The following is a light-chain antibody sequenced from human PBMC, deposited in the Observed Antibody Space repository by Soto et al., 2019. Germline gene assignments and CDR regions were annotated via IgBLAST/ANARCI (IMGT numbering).Light chain of an antibody. CDR1: SSDVGGYNF. V-gene: IGLV2-14*01. CDR2: DVS. J-gene: IGLJ1*01. Sequence: QSVLTQPASVSASPGQTITISCTGTSSDVGGYNFVSWYQQHPGKAPKLMIYDVSNRPSGVSGHFSGSKYGNTASLTISGLQAEDEADYSCSSYSSSNTYVFGTGTKVTVL. CDR3: SSYSSSNTYV.